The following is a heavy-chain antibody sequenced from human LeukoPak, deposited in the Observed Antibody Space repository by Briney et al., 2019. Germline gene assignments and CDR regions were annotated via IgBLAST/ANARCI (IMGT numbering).Heavy chain of an antibody. D-gene: IGHD3-22*01. J-gene: IGHJ4*02. CDR2: IYSGGST. Sequence: PGGSLRLSCAASGFTVSSNYMSWVRQAPGKGLEWVSVIYSGGSTYYADSVKGRFTISRDNSKNTLYLQMNSLRAEDTAVYYCARVHFPSRYDSSGFDYWGQGTLVTVSS. CDR1: GFTVSSNY. CDR3: ARVHFPSRYDSSGFDY. V-gene: IGHV3-66*01.